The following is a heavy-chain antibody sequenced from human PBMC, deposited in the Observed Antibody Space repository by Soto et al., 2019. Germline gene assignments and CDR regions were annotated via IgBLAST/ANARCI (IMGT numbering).Heavy chain of an antibody. CDR2: IHYSGTT. CDR1: GGSISGGGYY. D-gene: IGHD6-13*01. Sequence: QVQLQESGPGLVEPSQTLSLTCTVSGGSISGGGYYWSWIRQHPGKGLEWIGYIHYSGTTYYNPSLKSRLTISVDTSKTHVSLKLSSVTAADTAVYSCARAWTATAGWANWFDLWGQGTLVTVSS. J-gene: IGHJ5*02. V-gene: IGHV4-31*03. CDR3: ARAWTATAGWANWFDL.